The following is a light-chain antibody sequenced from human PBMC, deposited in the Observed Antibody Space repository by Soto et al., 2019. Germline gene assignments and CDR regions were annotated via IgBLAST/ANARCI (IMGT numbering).Light chain of an antibody. CDR3: TSFTSTSSLYV. V-gene: IGLV2-14*01. Sequence: QSVLTQPASVSGSLGQSITISCTGTGSDTAGYNYISWYQQLPGKAPKLMIYEVTIRPSGISNRFSGSKSGNTASLTISGLQAEDEADYYCTSFTSTSSLYVFGTGTKVTV. J-gene: IGLJ1*01. CDR2: EVT. CDR1: GSDTAGYNY.